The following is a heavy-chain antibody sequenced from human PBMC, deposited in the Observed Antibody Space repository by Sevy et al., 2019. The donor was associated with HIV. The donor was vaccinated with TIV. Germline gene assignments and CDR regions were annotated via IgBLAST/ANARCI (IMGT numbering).Heavy chain of an antibody. CDR1: GFTFSSYA. Sequence: GGSLRLSCAASGFTFSSYAMHWVRQAPGKGLEWVAVISYDGSNKYYADSVKGRFTISRDNSKKTQYLQMNSLRAEDTAVYYCARAEGYCSGGSCPYYYYGMDVWGQGTTVTVS. D-gene: IGHD2-15*01. CDR2: ISYDGSNK. V-gene: IGHV3-30-3*01. CDR3: ARAEGYCSGGSCPYYYYGMDV. J-gene: IGHJ6*02.